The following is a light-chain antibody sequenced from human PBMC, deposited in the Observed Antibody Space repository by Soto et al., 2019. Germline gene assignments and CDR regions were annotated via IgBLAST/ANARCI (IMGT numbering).Light chain of an antibody. Sequence: EIVMTQSPATLSVSPGERATLSCRASQSVSTNLTWYQQKPGQAPRLLIYGASTRATGIPARFSGSGSGTDFTLTISSLEPEDIAVYYCQQYNKWPQTFGQGTKVDIK. CDR1: QSVSTN. V-gene: IGKV3-15*01. CDR3: QQYNKWPQT. J-gene: IGKJ1*01. CDR2: GAS.